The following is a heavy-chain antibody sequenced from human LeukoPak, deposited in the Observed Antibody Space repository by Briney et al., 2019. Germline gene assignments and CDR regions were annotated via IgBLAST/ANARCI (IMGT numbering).Heavy chain of an antibody. CDR3: ARDSTTTWYGQDY. J-gene: IGHJ4*02. Sequence: PSETLSLTCTVSGGSISSGSYYWTWTRHPAGKGLAWIGSISTSGSTNYNPSLKSRITISIDTSKNQFSLKLSSVTAADTALYYCARDSTTTWYGQDYWGQGTLVTVSS. V-gene: IGHV4-61*02. CDR1: GGSISSGSYY. CDR2: ISTSGST. D-gene: IGHD1-26*01.